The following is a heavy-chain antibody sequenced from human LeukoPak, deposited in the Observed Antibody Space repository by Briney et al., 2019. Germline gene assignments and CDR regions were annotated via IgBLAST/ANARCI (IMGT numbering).Heavy chain of an antibody. D-gene: IGHD2/OR15-2a*01. J-gene: IGHJ3*02. CDR2: VRYDGTSK. V-gene: IGHV3-30*02. CDR3: AREEYCSSFTCPHDAFDI. CDR1: GFTFSSYG. Sequence: PGGSLRLSCAASGFTFSSYGMHWVRQAPGKGLEWVAFVRYDGTSKYYADSVKGRFTISRDNSKNTLYLQMNSLRVEDTAPYYCAREEYCSSFTCPHDAFDIWGQGTMVTVSS.